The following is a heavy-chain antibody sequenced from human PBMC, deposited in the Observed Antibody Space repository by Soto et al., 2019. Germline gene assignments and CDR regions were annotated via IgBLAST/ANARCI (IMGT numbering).Heavy chain of an antibody. CDR1: GGSISSGGYY. V-gene: IGHV4-31*03. Sequence: SETLSLTCTVSGGSISSGGYYWSWIRQHPGKGLEWIGCIYYSGSTYYNPSLKSRVTISVDTSKNQFSLKLSSVTAADTAVYYCARSSPAFWSGYPPRGWFDPWGQGTLVTVSS. D-gene: IGHD3-3*01. CDR3: ARSSPAFWSGYPPRGWFDP. CDR2: IYYSGST. J-gene: IGHJ5*02.